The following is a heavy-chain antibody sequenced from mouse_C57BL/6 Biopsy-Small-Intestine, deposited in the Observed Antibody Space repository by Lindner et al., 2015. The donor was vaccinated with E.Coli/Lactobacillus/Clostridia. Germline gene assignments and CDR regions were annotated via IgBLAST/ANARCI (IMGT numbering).Heavy chain of an antibody. CDR3: ATFGDWGVVPTATNWFDP. D-gene: IGHD1-1*01. Sequence: SVKVSCKVSGYTLSDLSIHWVRQAPGKGLEWMGGFDPEDGETIYTQKFQGRVTMTEDTSTDTAYMELSSLRSDDTAVYYCATFGDWGVVPTATNWFDPWGQGALVTVSS. V-gene: IGHV1-18*01. J-gene: IGHJ4*01. CDR1: GYTLSDLS. CDR2: FDPEDGET.